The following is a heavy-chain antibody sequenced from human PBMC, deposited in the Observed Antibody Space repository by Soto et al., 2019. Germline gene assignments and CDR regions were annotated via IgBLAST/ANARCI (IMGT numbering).Heavy chain of an antibody. CDR2: IYYSGST. V-gene: IGHV4-39*01. Sequence: SETLSLTCTVSGGSISSSSYYWGWIRQPPGKGLEWIGSIYYSGSTYYSPSLKSRVTISVDTSKNQFSLKLSSVTAADTAVYYCARGFIPARLDYWGQGTLVTVSS. CDR1: GGSISSSSYY. J-gene: IGHJ4*02. D-gene: IGHD2-15*01. CDR3: ARGFIPARLDY.